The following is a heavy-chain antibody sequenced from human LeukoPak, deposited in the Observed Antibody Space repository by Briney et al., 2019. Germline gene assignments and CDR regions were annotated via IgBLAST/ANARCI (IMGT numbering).Heavy chain of an antibody. V-gene: IGHV4-31*03. J-gene: IGHJ4*02. Sequence: SETLSLTCTVSGGSISSGGYYWSWIRQHPGKGLEWIGYIYYSGSTYYNPSLKSRVTISVDTSKNQFSLKLSSVTAADTAVYYCARARMVRGVTLPRDKYYFDYWGQGTLVTVSS. CDR3: ARARMVRGVTLPRDKYYFDY. CDR1: GGSISSGGYY. D-gene: IGHD3-10*01. CDR2: IYYSGST.